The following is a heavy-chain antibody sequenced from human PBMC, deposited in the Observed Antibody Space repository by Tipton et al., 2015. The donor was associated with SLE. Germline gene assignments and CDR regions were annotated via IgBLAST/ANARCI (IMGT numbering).Heavy chain of an antibody. CDR3: ANVASSGYFPFDY. V-gene: IGHV3-23*01. D-gene: IGHD3-22*01. CDR1: GFTFSSYA. CDR2: ISGSGGST. Sequence: SLRLSCAASGFTFSSYAMSWVRQASGKELEWVSTISGSGGSTYYVDSVKGRFTISRDNSKNTLYLQMNSPRAEDTAVYYCANVASSGYFPFDYWGQRTLVTVSS. J-gene: IGHJ4*02.